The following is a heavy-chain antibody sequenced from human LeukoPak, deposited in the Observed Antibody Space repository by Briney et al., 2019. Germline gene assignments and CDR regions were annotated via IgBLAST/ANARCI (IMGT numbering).Heavy chain of an antibody. CDR2: IYTSGST. CDR1: GGSISSDY. CDR3: ARETVVAAIVTYYYYYYMDV. J-gene: IGHJ6*03. Sequence: KPSETLPLTCTVSGGSISSDYWSWIPQPAGKALEWIGRIYTSGSTNYNPSLKSRVTMSVDTSKNQFSLKLSSVTAADTAVYYCARETVVAAIVTYYYYYYMDVWGKGTTVTVSS. D-gene: IGHD2-15*01. V-gene: IGHV4-4*07.